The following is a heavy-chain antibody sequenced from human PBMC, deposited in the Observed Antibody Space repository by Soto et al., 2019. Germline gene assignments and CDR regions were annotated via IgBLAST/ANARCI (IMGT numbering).Heavy chain of an antibody. CDR3: AREDSSGWSGESMDV. V-gene: IGHV4-34*01. J-gene: IGHJ6*02. Sequence: SETLSLTGAVHVESLRSHSWNWIRQPPGKGLEWVGEINHSGSTNYNPSLKSRATISVDTSKNQFSLKLTSVIAADTGVYYCAREDSSGWSGESMDVWGQGTTVTVSS. CDR2: INHSGST. CDR1: VESLRSHS. D-gene: IGHD6-19*01.